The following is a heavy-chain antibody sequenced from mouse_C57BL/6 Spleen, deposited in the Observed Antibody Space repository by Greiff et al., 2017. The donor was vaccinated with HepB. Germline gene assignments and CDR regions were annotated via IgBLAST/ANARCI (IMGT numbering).Heavy chain of an antibody. D-gene: IGHD1-1*01. CDR1: GYTFTSYW. J-gene: IGHJ3*01. Sequence: QVHVKQSGAELVKPGASVKVSCKASGYTFTSYWMHWVKQRPGQGLEWIGRIHPSDSDTNYNQKFKGKATLTVDKSSSTAYMQLSSLTSEDSAVYYCAISRPSYWGQGTLVTVSA. CDR2: IHPSDSDT. V-gene: IGHV1-74*01. CDR3: AISRPSY.